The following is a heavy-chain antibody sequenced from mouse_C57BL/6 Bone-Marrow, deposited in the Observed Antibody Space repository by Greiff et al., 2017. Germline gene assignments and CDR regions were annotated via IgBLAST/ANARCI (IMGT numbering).Heavy chain of an antibody. D-gene: IGHD3-2*01. CDR2: TFYSGIT. CDR3: AGSLTASYAMDY. CDR1: GFSINSDCY. Sequence: DVQLQESGPSLVRPSQSLSLTCTVTGFSINSDCYWIWIRQFPGNKLEYIGYTFYSGITYYNPSLERRTYITRDTSNNQFSLKLSSVTTEEKAAVYCAGSLTASYAMDYWGQGTSVTVSS. V-gene: IGHV3-3*01. J-gene: IGHJ4*01.